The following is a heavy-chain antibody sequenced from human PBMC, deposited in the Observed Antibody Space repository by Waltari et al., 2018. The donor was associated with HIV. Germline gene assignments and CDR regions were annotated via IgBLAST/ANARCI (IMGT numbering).Heavy chain of an antibody. CDR3: ARGSWGSGMDV. CDR2: INHSGII. V-gene: IGHV4-34*01. Sequence: QVRLQQWGAGLLKPSETLSLTCAVYDGSFSGYYWSWIRQPPGKGLECIGEINHSGIINYNPSLKIRVIISLDRYKNQFSLKLSSVTAADTALYYCARGSWGSGMDVWGLGTTVIVSS. J-gene: IGHJ6*02. D-gene: IGHD7-27*01. CDR1: DGSFSGYY.